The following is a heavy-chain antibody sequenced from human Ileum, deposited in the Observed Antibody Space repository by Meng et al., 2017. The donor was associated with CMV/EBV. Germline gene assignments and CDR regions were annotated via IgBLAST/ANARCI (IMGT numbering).Heavy chain of an antibody. Sequence: GGSLRLSCKGSGYSFTNYWIGWVRQMPGKGLEWMGIIHPGDSDTRYRPSFQGQVTISADKSISTAYLQWGSLKASDTAMYYCARRSQDLYSTSWTIDHWGQGTLVTVSS. D-gene: IGHD6-13*01. CDR2: IHPGDSDT. J-gene: IGHJ4*02. V-gene: IGHV5-51*01. CDR1: GYSFTNYW. CDR3: ARRSQDLYSTSWTIDH.